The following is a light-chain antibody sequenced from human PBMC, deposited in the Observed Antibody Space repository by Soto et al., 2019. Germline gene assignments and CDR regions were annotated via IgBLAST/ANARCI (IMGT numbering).Light chain of an antibody. CDR3: HQYDSSYT. CDR1: QSVGSTY. J-gene: IGKJ2*01. CDR2: GAS. V-gene: IGKV3-20*01. Sequence: EVVLTQSPGTLSLSPGERATLSCRASQSVGSTYLAWYQQKPAQAPRLLIYGASNRATGIPDRFSGSGSGTDFTLTISRLEPEDFAVYYCHQYDSSYTFGQVTKLEIK.